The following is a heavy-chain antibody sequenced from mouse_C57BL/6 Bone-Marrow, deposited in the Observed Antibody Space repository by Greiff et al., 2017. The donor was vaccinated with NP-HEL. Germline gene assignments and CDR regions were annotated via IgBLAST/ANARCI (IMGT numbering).Heavy chain of an antibody. Sequence: EVKLVESGGDLVKPGGSLKLSCAASGFTFSSYGMSWVRQTPDKRLEWVATISSGGSYTYYPDSVKGRFTISRDNAKNTLYLQMSSLKSEDTAMYYCARLIYYYGSSFHWYFDVWGTGTTVTVSS. CDR1: GFTFSSYG. D-gene: IGHD1-1*01. J-gene: IGHJ1*03. V-gene: IGHV5-6*01. CDR2: ISSGGSYT. CDR3: ARLIYYYGSSFHWYFDV.